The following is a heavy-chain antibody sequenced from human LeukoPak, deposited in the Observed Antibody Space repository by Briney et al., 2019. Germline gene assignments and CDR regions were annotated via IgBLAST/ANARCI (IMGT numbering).Heavy chain of an antibody. CDR3: ARDHLSMVRGVIIAYYFYYMDV. CDR1: GSSFSTYA. D-gene: IGHD3-10*01. V-gene: IGHV3-64*01. J-gene: IGHJ6*03. Sequence: GGSLRLSCAASGSSFSTYAMHWVRQAPGKGLEYVSGISVSGRNTYYANSVKGRFTVSRDNSKNTLYLQMGGLRAEDTAVYYCARDHLSMVRGVIIAYYFYYMDVWAKGQRSPSP. CDR2: ISVSGRNT.